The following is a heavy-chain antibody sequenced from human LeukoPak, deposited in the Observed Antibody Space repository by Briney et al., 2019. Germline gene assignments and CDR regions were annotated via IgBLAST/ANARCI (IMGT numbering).Heavy chain of an antibody. CDR3: AKIRSPHRTRGSSGAYLDY. CDR2: IWYDGSNK. J-gene: IGHJ4*02. Sequence: PGGSLRLSCAASGFTFSSYGMHWVRQAPGKGLEWVAVIWYDGSNKYYADSVKGRFTISRDNSKNTLYLQMNSLRAEDTAVYYCAKIRSPHRTRGSSGAYLDYWGQGTLVTVSS. D-gene: IGHD1-26*01. CDR1: GFTFSSYG. V-gene: IGHV3-33*06.